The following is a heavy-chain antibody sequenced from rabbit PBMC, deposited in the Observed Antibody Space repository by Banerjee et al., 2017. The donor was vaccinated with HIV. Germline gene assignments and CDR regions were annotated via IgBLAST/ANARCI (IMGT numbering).Heavy chain of an antibody. CDR2: ISTGDGST. CDR1: GFDFSTYG. V-gene: IGHV1S47*01. Sequence: QEQLVESGGGLVQPGGSLKLSCKASGFDFSTYGVNWVRQAPGKGLEWIGCISTGDGSTYYASWVNGRFSISRENTQNTVSLQMNSLTAADTATYFCARAAGYAGYGYATGFNLWGPGTLVTVS. CDR3: ARAAGYAGYGYATGFNL. D-gene: IGHD6-1*01. J-gene: IGHJ4*01.